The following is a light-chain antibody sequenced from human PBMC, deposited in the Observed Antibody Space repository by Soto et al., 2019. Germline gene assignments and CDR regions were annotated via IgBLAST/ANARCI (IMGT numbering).Light chain of an antibody. Sequence: QSVLTQPPSVSAAPGQKVTISCSGSGSNLGNNFVSWYQLLPGTAPKLLIYEDNKRPSGIPDRFSGSKSGTAATLGITGLQAGDEADYHCGTWDSSLNGWVFGGGTKLTVL. J-gene: IGLJ3*02. V-gene: IGLV1-51*01. CDR2: EDN. CDR1: GSNLGNNF. CDR3: GTWDSSLNGWV.